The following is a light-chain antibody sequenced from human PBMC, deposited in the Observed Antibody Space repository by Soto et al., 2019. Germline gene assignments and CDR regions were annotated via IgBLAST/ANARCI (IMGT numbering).Light chain of an antibody. V-gene: IGLV2-14*01. Sequence: SALTQPASVSGSPGQSITISCTGTSSDVGAFNYVSWYQHHPGKAPKLIIYEVSNRPSGVSNRFSASKSGNTASLTISGLQAEDEADYYCNSYTTSSTLVFGTGTKVTVL. CDR1: SSDVGAFNY. CDR2: EVS. J-gene: IGLJ1*01. CDR3: NSYTTSSTLV.